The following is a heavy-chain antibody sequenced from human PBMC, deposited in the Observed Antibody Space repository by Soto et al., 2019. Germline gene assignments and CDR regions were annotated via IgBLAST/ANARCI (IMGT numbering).Heavy chain of an antibody. CDR2: ISYDGSNK. Sequence: QVQLVESGGGVVQPGRSLRLSCAASGFTFSSYGMNWVRQAPGKGLEWVAVISYDGSNKYYADSVKGRFTISRDNSKNALYLQMTSLRAEDTAVYYCAKDLNCWGQGTLVTVSS. J-gene: IGHJ4*02. CDR1: GFTFSSYG. V-gene: IGHV3-30*18. CDR3: AKDLNC.